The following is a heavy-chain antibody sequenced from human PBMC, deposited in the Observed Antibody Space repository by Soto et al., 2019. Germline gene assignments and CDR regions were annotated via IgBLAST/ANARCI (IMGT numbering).Heavy chain of an antibody. CDR2: IYPSDSDT. D-gene: IGHD3-3*01. J-gene: IGHJ4*02. CDR1: GYNFAGYW. CDR3: ARGGVSTRTFDY. V-gene: IGHV5-51*01. Sequence: PGESLKISCKGSGYNFAGYWIAWVRQMPGKGLELMGIIYPSDSDTRYRPSFQGQVTISADKSISSAYLQWSSLRATDTAMYYCARGGVSTRTFDYWGQGTPVTVSS.